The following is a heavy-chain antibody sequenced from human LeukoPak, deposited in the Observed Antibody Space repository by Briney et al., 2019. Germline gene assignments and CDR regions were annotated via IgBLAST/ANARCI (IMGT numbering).Heavy chain of an antibody. Sequence: SETLSLTCLVSGDSINSRNFYWGWMRQLPGKGLQWIGSIYYTGSSYYNPSLKSRLTISIDTSKNHFSLKLSSVTAADTAVYYCARGRAAAGISVWGQGTLVTVSS. CDR1: GDSINSRNFY. V-gene: IGHV4-39*02. CDR2: IYYTGSS. J-gene: IGHJ4*02. CDR3: ARGRAAAGISV. D-gene: IGHD6-13*01.